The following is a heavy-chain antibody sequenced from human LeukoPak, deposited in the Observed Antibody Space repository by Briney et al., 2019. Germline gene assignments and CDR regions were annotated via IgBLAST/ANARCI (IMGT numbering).Heavy chain of an antibody. V-gene: IGHV3-11*06. Sequence: GGSLRLSCAASGFTFSDYYMSWIRQAPGKGLEWVSYISSSSSYTNYADSVKGRFTISRDDAKNSLYLQMNSLRAEDTAVYYCARCGYSGYVHYWGQGTLVTVSS. CDR1: GFTFSDYY. J-gene: IGHJ4*02. CDR3: ARCGYSGYVHY. D-gene: IGHD5-12*01. CDR2: ISSSSSYT.